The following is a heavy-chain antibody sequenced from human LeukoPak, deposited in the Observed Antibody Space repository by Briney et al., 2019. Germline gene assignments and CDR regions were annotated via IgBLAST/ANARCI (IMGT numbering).Heavy chain of an antibody. Sequence: SETLSLTCTVSGGSISSYYWSWIRQPPGKGLEWIGRIYTSGSTNYNPSLKSRVTISVDTSKNQFSLKLSSVTAADTAVYYCARVHYYETRNWFDPWGQGTLVTVSS. CDR2: IYTSGST. D-gene: IGHD3-22*01. CDR3: ARVHYYETRNWFDP. V-gene: IGHV4-4*08. J-gene: IGHJ5*02. CDR1: GGSISSYY.